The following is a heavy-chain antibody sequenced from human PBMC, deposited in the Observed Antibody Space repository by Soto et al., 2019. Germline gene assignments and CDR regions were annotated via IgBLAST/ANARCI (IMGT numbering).Heavy chain of an antibody. J-gene: IGHJ4*02. Sequence: GGSLRLSCAASGFTFSSYAMHWVRQAPGKGLEWVAVISYDGSNKYYADSVKGRFTISRDNSKNTLYLQMNSLRAEDTAVYYCARDRYCSSTSCSYSFDYWGQGTLVTVSS. CDR2: ISYDGSNK. D-gene: IGHD2-2*01. CDR3: ARDRYCSSTSCSYSFDY. V-gene: IGHV3-30-3*01. CDR1: GFTFSSYA.